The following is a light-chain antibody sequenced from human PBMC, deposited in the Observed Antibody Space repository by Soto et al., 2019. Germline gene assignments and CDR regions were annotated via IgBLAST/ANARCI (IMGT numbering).Light chain of an antibody. CDR3: QQYGSSPWT. V-gene: IGKV3-20*01. J-gene: IGKJ1*01. Sequence: EIVLTQSPGTLSLSPGERATLSCRASQSVSSSYLAWYQQKTGQAPRLLIYGASSRATGIPHTLSGSGSATNFFLTISRLEHEDFVAYYCQQYGSSPWTFGQGTKVEIK. CDR1: QSVSSSY. CDR2: GAS.